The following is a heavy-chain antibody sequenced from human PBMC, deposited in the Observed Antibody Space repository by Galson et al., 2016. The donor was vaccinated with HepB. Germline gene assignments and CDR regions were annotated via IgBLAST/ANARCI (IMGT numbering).Heavy chain of an antibody. D-gene: IGHD1-14*01. V-gene: IGHV1-3*01. Sequence: SVKVSCKASGYTFTSYPMHWLRQAPGQRLEWMGWITAGNGNTEYSRKFQGRVTITGDTSASTTYMELSSLRSEDTAVYYCARGVDINQPTFDYWGQGTLVTVSS. CDR2: ITAGNGNT. CDR1: GYTFTSYP. J-gene: IGHJ4*02. CDR3: ARGVDINQPTFDY.